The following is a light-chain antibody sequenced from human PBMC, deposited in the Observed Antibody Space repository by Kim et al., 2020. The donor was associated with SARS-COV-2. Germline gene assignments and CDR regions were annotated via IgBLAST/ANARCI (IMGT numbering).Light chain of an antibody. CDR3: QQTSSAPRT. CDR1: QDISRY. V-gene: IGKV1-39*01. J-gene: IGKJ1*01. Sequence: ASVGDRVTITCRASQDISRYLNWYQQKPGKAPKLLIYTASSLQSGVPSRFTGSGSETDFTLAITSLQPEDFATYYCQQTSSAPRTFGQGTKVDIK. CDR2: TAS.